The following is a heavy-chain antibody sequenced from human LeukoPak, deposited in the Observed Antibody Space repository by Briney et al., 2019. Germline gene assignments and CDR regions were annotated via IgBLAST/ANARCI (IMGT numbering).Heavy chain of an antibody. Sequence: ASVKVSCKVSGHTFTDYYMHWVQQAPGKGLEWMGLVDPEDGETIYAEKFQGRVTITADTSTDTAYMELSSLRSEDTAVYYCATMLNHLYCSSPSCDIPPDVWGKGTTVTVSS. CDR1: GHTFTDYY. V-gene: IGHV1-69-2*01. D-gene: IGHD2-2*02. CDR3: ATMLNHLYCSSPSCDIPPDV. J-gene: IGHJ6*04. CDR2: VDPEDGET.